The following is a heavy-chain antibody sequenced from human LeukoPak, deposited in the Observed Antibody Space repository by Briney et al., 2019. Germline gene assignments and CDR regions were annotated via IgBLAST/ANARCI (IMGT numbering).Heavy chain of an antibody. CDR2: ISAYNGNT. V-gene: IGHV1-18*01. D-gene: IGHD3-3*01. CDR1: GYTFTSYG. CDR3: ARDRGFYYDFWSGCDY. Sequence: GASVKVSCKASGYTFTSYGISWVRQAPGQGLEWMGWISAYNGNTNYAQKLQGRVTMTTDTSTSTAYMELRSLRSDDTAVYYCARDRGFYYDFWSGCDYWGPGTLVTVSS. J-gene: IGHJ4*02.